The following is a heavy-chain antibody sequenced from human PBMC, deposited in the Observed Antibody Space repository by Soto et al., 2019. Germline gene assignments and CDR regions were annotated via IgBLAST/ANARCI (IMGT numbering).Heavy chain of an antibody. Sequence: ASVKVSCKASGGTFSSYAIRWVLQAPGQGLEWMGWINPNSGGTNYAQRFQGWVTMTRDRSISTAYMELSRLKSDDTAVYYCARVGGGLASLGYYGMDVWGQGTTVTVSS. CDR1: GGTFSSYA. CDR2: INPNSGGT. D-gene: IGHD3-10*01. J-gene: IGHJ6*02. V-gene: IGHV1-2*04. CDR3: ARVGGGLASLGYYGMDV.